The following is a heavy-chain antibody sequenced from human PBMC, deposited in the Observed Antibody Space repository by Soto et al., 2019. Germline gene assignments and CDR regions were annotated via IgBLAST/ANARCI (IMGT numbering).Heavy chain of an antibody. D-gene: IGHD3-10*01. CDR1: GGTFSSYA. J-gene: IGHJ5*02. CDR3: ARGVGSGSYYNQYNWFDP. Sequence: SVKVSCKASGGTFSSYAISWVRQAPGQGFEWMGGIIPIFGTANYAQKLQGRVTITADESTSTAYMELRSLRSDDTAVYYCARGVGSGSYYNQYNWFDPWGQGTLVTVSS. CDR2: IIPIFGTA. V-gene: IGHV1-69*13.